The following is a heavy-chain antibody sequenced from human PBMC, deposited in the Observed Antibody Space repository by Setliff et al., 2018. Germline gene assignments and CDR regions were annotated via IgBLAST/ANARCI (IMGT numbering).Heavy chain of an antibody. CDR1: GGSISSSSYY. CDR3: ARDEGSSYFYGMDV. D-gene: IGHD6-13*01. Sequence: SETLSLTCTVSGGSISSSSYYWGWIRQPPGKGLEWIGSIYYSGSTYYNPSLKSRVTISIDTSKNQFSLKLSSVTAADTAVYYCARDEGSSYFYGMDVWGQGTTVTVSS. CDR2: IYYSGST. V-gene: IGHV4-39*07. J-gene: IGHJ6*02.